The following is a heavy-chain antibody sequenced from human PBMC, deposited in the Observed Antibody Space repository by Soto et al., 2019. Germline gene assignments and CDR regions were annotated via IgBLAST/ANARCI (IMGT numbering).Heavy chain of an antibody. J-gene: IGHJ4*02. CDR3: ARGSGGTPIHPPFPIDY. CDR2: INHSGST. Sequence: AETLSLTCAVYGGSFSGYYWSWIRQPPGKGLEWIGEINHSGSTNYNPSPKSRVTISVDTSTNPFSMKLSSVTAADTALYYCARGSGGTPIHPPFPIDYWGQGTLVTVSS. V-gene: IGHV4-34*01. CDR1: GGSFSGYY.